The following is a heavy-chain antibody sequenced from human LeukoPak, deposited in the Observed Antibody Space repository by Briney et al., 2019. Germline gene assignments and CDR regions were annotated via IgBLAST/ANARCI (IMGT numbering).Heavy chain of an antibody. CDR2: INPNSGGT. D-gene: IGHD5-12*01. V-gene: IGHV1-2*02. CDR3: ARTGYSGYDIDY. CDR1: GYTFNRYG. J-gene: IGHJ4*02. Sequence: ASVKVSCKAFGYTFNRYGVSWVRQAPGQGLEWMGWINPNSGGTNYAQKFQGRVTMTRDTSISTAYMELSRLRSDDTAVYYCARTGYSGYDIDYWGQGTLVTVSS.